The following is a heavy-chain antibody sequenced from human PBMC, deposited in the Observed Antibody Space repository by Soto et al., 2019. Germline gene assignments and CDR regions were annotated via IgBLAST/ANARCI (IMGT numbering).Heavy chain of an antibody. V-gene: IGHV1-18*01. J-gene: IGHJ4*02. D-gene: IGHD3-22*01. CDR1: GYTFTSYG. CDR3: ARAVVTSYGVFDY. CDR2: ITYNGDT. Sequence: QVQLVQSGAEVKKPGASVKVSCKASGYTFTSYGISSVRQAPGQGLEWMGWITYNGDTNYPQKLQGRVTMTTDTSTSTAYMELRSLRSDDTAVYYCARAVVTSYGVFDYWGQGTLVTVSS.